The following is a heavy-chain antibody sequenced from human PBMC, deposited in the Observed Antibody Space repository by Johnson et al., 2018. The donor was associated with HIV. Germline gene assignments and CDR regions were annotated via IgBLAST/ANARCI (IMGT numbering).Heavy chain of an antibody. CDR1: GFTFSSYA. CDR2: VGGSTSST. Sequence: VQLVESGGGLVQPGGSLRLSCAASGFTFSSYAMNWVRQPPGEGLEWVSTVGGSTSSTSYADSVKGRFTISRDNSNNTLYLQMNSLRAEDTAVYFCAKDAGSGSSWEFAFDIWGQGTMVTVSS. J-gene: IGHJ3*02. V-gene: IGHV3-23*04. CDR3: AKDAGSGSSWEFAFDI. D-gene: IGHD3-10*01.